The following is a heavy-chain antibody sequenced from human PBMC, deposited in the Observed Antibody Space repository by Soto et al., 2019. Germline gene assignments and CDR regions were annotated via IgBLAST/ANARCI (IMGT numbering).Heavy chain of an antibody. J-gene: IGHJ4*02. CDR2: IDSDGSST. D-gene: IGHD1-26*01. CDR1: GFTFSNYW. CDR3: VRDYIGLGIDY. Sequence: EVQLVESGGGLVQPGGSLRLSCAASGFTFSNYWMHWVRQIPGLWLLWVSHIDSDGSSTSYADSVKGRGTISRDNAKNTLYVQVNSLRAEDTAVYYCVRDYIGLGIDYWGLGTLVTVSS. V-gene: IGHV3-74*01.